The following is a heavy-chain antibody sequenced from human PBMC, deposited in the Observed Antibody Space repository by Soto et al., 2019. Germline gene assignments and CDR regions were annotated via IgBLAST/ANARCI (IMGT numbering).Heavy chain of an antibody. CDR2: IYPTGKT. CDR1: NGSISSGGYS. V-gene: IGHV4-30-2*01. Sequence: KTSETLSLTCTVSNGSISSGGYSWSWIRQTPGKGLEWIGYIYPTGKTYYNPSLKNRATLSIDTSQNQFSLQLTSVTAADTAVYYCARAPPGPAPRWGVWGHGTTVTVS. D-gene: IGHD3-16*01. J-gene: IGHJ6*02. CDR3: ARAPPGPAPRWGV.